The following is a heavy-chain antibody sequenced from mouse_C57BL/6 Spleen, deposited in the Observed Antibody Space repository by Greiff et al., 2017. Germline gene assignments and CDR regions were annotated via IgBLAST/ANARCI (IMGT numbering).Heavy chain of an antibody. CDR1: GYSITSGYY. Sequence: LQESGPGLVKPSPSLSLTCSVPGYSITSGYYWNWIRQFPGNKLEWMGYISYDGSNNYNPSLKNRISITRDTSKNQFFLKLNSVTTEDTATYYCARGGGNNYDNWYFDVWGTGTTVTVSS. J-gene: IGHJ1*03. CDR2: ISYDGSN. D-gene: IGHD1-1*02. CDR3: ARGGGNNYDNWYFDV. V-gene: IGHV3-6*01.